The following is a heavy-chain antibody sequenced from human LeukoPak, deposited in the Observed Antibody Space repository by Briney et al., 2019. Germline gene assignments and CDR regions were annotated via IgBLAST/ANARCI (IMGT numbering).Heavy chain of an antibody. CDR2: INHSGSI. CDR1: GGSFSGYY. CDR3: ARDPYGSGSYAPSYYYYGMDV. D-gene: IGHD3-10*01. V-gene: IGHV4-34*01. J-gene: IGHJ6*02. Sequence: SETLSLTCAVYGGSFSGYYWSWIRQPPGKGLEWIGEINHSGSINYNPSLKSRVTISVDTSKNQFSLKLSSVTAADTAVYYCARDPYGSGSYAPSYYYYGMDVWGQGTTVTVSS.